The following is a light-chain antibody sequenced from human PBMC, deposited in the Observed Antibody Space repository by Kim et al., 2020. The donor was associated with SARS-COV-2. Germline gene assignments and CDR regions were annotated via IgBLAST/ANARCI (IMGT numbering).Light chain of an antibody. CDR3: QQRGSWPPALT. CDR1: HKIDIR. CDR2: DAA. J-gene: IGKJ4*01. V-gene: IGKV3-11*01. Sequence: PGEGSTPSCTASHKIDIRLSGYQQTPDRAPRIVIYDAAVRAAGILDKFSGSGSGTDFTLTIGSLAPEDFAIYYGQQRGSWPPALTVGGGTKVDIK.